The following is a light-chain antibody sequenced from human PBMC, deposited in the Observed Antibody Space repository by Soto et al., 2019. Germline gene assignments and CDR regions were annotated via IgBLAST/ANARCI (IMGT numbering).Light chain of an antibody. CDR2: GAS. J-gene: IGKJ5*01. V-gene: IGKV3-20*01. Sequence: DIVLTQSPGTLSLSPGERATLSCRASQSVGNTYLAWYQQKPGQAPRHLISGASSRATDITDRFSGSGSGKDFTLTISRLEPEDFAVYYCQQYGTLITFAQGTRLELK. CDR3: QQYGTLIT. CDR1: QSVGNTY.